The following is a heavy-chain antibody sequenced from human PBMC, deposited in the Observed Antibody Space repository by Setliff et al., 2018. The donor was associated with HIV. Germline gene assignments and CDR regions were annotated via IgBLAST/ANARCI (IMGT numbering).Heavy chain of an antibody. CDR1: GGSISSYY. CDR2: INTSGTT. D-gene: IGHD3-16*02. V-gene: IGHV4-4*09. CDR3: ARGRDYVWGSYRPRRYYYYNMDV. J-gene: IGHJ6*03. Sequence: PSETLSLTCTVSGGSISSYYWSWIRQPPGKGLEWIGYINTSGTTNYNPSLKSRVTISVDTSKNQFSLNLSSVTAADTAVYYCARGRDYVWGSYRPRRYYYYNMDVWGKGTTVTVSS.